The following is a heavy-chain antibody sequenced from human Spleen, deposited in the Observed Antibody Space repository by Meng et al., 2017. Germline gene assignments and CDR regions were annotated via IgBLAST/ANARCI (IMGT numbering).Heavy chain of an antibody. V-gene: IGHV4-39*01. D-gene: IGHD1/OR15-1a*01. CDR2: IGHSGFT. Sequence: QPQLQESGPGLVKASETLSLTSRFSGDSISSSDSYWGWIRQSPGKGLEWIGSIGHSGFTYYTPSLESRVTVSVDTSRSQFSLELTSVTAADTAVYYCVRSRAWVRTGFDPWGQGTLVTVSS. J-gene: IGHJ5*02. CDR1: GDSISSSDSY. CDR3: VRSRAWVRTGFDP.